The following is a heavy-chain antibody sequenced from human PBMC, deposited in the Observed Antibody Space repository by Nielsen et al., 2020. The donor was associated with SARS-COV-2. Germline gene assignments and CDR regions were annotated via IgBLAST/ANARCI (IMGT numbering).Heavy chain of an antibody. Sequence: GESLKISCAASGFTFSSYAMHWVRQAPGKGLEWVAVISYDGSNKYYADSVKGRFTISRDNSKNTLYLQMNSLRAEDTAVYYCAREDGYNLGVFDYWGQGTLVTVSS. CDR2: ISYDGSNK. CDR3: AREDGYNLGVFDY. J-gene: IGHJ4*02. V-gene: IGHV3-30*04. D-gene: IGHD5-24*01. CDR1: GFTFSSYA.